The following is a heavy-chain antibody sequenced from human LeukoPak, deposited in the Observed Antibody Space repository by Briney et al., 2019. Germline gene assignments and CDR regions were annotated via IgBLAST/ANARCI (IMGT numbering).Heavy chain of an antibody. V-gene: IGHV1-69*13. CDR2: IIPIFGTA. D-gene: IGHD3-22*01. CDR3: ARGGGYYDSSGYYLA. Sequence: SVKVSCKASGGTFSSCAISWVRQAPGQGLEWMGGIIPIFGTANYAQKFQGRVTITADESTSTAYMELSSLRSEDTAVYYCARGGGYYDSSGYYLAWGQGTLVTVSS. J-gene: IGHJ4*02. CDR1: GGTFSSCA.